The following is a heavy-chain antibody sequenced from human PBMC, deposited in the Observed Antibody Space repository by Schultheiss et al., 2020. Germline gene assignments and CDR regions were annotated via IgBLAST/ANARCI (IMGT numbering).Heavy chain of an antibody. CDR3: ARDRGYGIEDNYYYGMDV. D-gene: IGHD5-12*01. CDR1: GITFSSYA. Sequence: GESLKISCAASGITFSSYAMSWVRQAPGKGLEWVSGISGSGVSTYYADSVKGRFTISRDNSKNTLYLQMNSLRAEDTAVYYCARDRGYGIEDNYYYGMDVWGQGTTVTVSS. J-gene: IGHJ6*02. V-gene: IGHV3-23*01. CDR2: ISGSGVST.